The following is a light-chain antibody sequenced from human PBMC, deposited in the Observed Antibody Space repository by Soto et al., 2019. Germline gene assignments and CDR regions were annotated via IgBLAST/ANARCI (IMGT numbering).Light chain of an antibody. V-gene: IGKV1-39*01. CDR3: QQSYSAPRT. CDR1: QSISRY. CDR2: AAS. J-gene: IGKJ1*01. Sequence: DIQMTQSPSSLSASVGGRVTITCRSSQSISRYLNWYQLKPGKAPKVLIYAASSLLSGVPSRFTGSGYGTDFTLTISNLQPEDFATYYCQQSYSAPRTFGQGTKVEVE.